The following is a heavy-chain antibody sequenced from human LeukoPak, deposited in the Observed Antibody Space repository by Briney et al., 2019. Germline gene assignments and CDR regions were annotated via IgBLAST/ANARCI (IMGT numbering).Heavy chain of an antibody. CDR1: GFTVSSNY. V-gene: IGHV3-53*01. D-gene: IGHD3-22*01. J-gene: IGHJ4*02. Sequence: TGGSLRLSCAASGFTVSSNYMSWVRQAPGKGLEWVSVIYSGGSTYYADSVKGRFTISRDNSKNTLYLQMNSLRAEDTAVYYCARDDYYDSSGYTPHWGQGTLVTVSS. CDR3: ARDDYYDSSGYTPH. CDR2: IYSGGST.